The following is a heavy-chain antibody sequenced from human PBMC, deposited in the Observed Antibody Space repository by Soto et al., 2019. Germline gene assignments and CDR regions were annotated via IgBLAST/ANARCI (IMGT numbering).Heavy chain of an antibody. V-gene: IGHV1-2*04. J-gene: IGHJ6*02. CDR2: INPNCGGT. D-gene: IGHD3-9*01. CDR3: ARGIPAYYEILSAYSYGMDV. Sequence: GASVKVSCKASGYTFTGYYMHWVRQAPGQGLEWMGWINPNCGGTNYAQKFQGWGTMTRDASISTAYMELSRLRSDDTAVYYCARGIPAYYEILSAYSYGMDVWGQGTTVTVSS. CDR1: GYTFTGYY.